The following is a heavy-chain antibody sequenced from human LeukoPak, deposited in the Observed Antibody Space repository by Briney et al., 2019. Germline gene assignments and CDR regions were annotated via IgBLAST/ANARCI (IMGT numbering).Heavy chain of an antibody. CDR2: ISSTSSTV. D-gene: IGHD6-6*01. CDR1: GFTFSSYS. CDR3: ARGRDSSSSYPGY. V-gene: IGHV3-48*01. J-gene: IGHJ4*02. Sequence: GGSLRLSCAVSGFTFSSYSMTWVRQAPGKGLEWVSYISSTSSTVYYADSGKGRFTISRDNVKNSLYLQMNSLRAEDTAVYYCARGRDSSSSYPGYWGQGTLVTVSS.